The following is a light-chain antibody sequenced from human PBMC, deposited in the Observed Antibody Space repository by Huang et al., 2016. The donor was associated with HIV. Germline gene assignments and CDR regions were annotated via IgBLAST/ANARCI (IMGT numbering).Light chain of an antibody. V-gene: IGKV3-11*01. CDR3: QQRSSSLT. CDR2: NAT. Sequence: IVLTQSPATLSLSPGERATLPCRASQSLNKFLAWYQQKPGQAPRLLSYNATDRAAGVPARFSGGGSGTDFTLTITDLKAEDFAIYYCQQRSSSLTFGGGTKVEIK. CDR1: QSLNKF. J-gene: IGKJ4*01.